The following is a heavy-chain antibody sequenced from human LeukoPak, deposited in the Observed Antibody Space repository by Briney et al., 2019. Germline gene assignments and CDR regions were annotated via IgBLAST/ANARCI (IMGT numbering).Heavy chain of an antibody. J-gene: IGHJ4*02. CDR1: GGSINYYY. D-gene: IGHD4-23*01. Sequence: SETLSLTCTVSGGSINYYYWMWVRQPPGKGLEWIGYIYYSGGTHYNPSLKSRVTMLVDTSKNQFSLKLTAVTAADTAVYYCAREDYGGNSGFDYWGQGNLVTVSP. CDR3: AREDYGGNSGFDY. CDR2: IYYSGGT. V-gene: IGHV4-59*01.